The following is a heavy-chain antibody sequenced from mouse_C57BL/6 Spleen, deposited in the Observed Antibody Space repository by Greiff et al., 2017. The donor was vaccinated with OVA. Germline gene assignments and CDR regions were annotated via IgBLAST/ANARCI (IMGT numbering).Heavy chain of an antibody. V-gene: IGHV5-9*01. CDR1: GFTFSSYT. J-gene: IGHJ2*01. Sequence: EVMLVESGGGLVKPGGSLKLSCAASGFTFSSYTMSWVRQTPEKRLEWVATISGGGGNTYYPDSVKGRFTISRDNAKNTLYLQMSSLRSEDTALYYCARHYDYPYYFDYWGQGTTLTVSS. D-gene: IGHD2-4*01. CDR3: ARHYDYPYYFDY. CDR2: ISGGGGNT.